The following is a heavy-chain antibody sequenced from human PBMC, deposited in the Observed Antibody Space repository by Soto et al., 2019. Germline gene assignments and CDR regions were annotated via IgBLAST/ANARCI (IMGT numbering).Heavy chain of an antibody. Sequence: SETLSLTCTVSGGSISSGGYCWSWNRQHPGKGLEWIGYIYYSGSTNYNPSLKSRVTISVDTSKNQFSLKLSSVTAADTAVYYCASDEGVRRKLDYWGQGTLVTVS. J-gene: IGHJ4*02. CDR1: GGSISSGGYC. D-gene: IGHD3-10*02. V-gene: IGHV4-31*03. CDR2: IYYSGST. CDR3: ASDEGVRRKLDY.